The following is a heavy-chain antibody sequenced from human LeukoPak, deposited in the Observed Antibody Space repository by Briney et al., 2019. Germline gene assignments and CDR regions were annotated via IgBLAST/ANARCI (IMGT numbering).Heavy chain of an antibody. V-gene: IGHV4-39*07. CDR2: IYYNGST. CDR1: GGSISSSSYY. J-gene: IGHJ4*02. CDR3: ARDKYYYDSSGSIRFDY. Sequence: SSETLSLTCTGSGGSISSSSYYWGWIRQPPGKGLEWIGSIYYNGSTYYNPSLKSRVTMSVDTSKNQFSLKLSSVTAADTAVYYCARDKYYYDSSGSIRFDYWGQGTLVTASS. D-gene: IGHD3-22*01.